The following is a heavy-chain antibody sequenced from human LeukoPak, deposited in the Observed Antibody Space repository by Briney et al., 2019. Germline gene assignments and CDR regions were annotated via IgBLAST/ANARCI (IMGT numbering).Heavy chain of an antibody. CDR3: ARHALSAAGGLHDAFDI. D-gene: IGHD6-13*01. Sequence: GESLKISCKGSGYNFTSYWIGWVGQVPGKGMEWMGILYPGDSDTRYSPSFQGQVTISADKSISTAYLQWSSLKASDTAMYYCARHALSAAGGLHDAFDIWGQGTMVTVSS. J-gene: IGHJ3*02. CDR2: LYPGDSDT. CDR1: GYNFTSYW. V-gene: IGHV5-51*01.